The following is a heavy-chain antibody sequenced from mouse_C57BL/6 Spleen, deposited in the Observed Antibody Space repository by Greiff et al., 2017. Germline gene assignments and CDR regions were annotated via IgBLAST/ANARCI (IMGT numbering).Heavy chain of an antibody. CDR1: GFSLTSYG. D-gene: IGHD2-4*01. J-gene: IGHJ3*01. CDR2: IWSGGST. Sequence: VQLVESGPGLVQPSQSLSITCTVSGFSLTSYGVHWVRQSPGKGLEWLGVIWSGGSTDYNAAFISRLSISKDNSKSQVFFKMNSLQADDTAIYYCARNNYDYDSWFAYWGQGTLVTVSA. CDR3: ARNNYDYDSWFAY. V-gene: IGHV2-2*01.